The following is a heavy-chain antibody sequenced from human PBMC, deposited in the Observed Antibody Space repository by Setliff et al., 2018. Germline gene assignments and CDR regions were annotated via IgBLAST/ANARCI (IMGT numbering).Heavy chain of an antibody. J-gene: IGHJ6*03. Sequence: TGGSLRLSCAASGFTFSSYSMNWVRQAPGKGLEWVSSISSSSTTIYYADSVKGRFTVSRDNAKNSLYLQMNSLRADDAAVYYCARSSAPIKRDYMDVWGKGTTVTVSS. CDR1: GFTFSSYS. CDR2: ISSSSTTI. D-gene: IGHD2-2*02. CDR3: ARSSAPIKRDYMDV. V-gene: IGHV3-48*01.